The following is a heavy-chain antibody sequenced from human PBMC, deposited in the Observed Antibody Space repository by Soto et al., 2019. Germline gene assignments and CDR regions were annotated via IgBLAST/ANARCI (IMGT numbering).Heavy chain of an antibody. Sequence: QVQLQESGPGLVKPSGTPSLTCAVSGVSISSHDWWTWVRQPPGKGLEWIGESHQSGSTNYNSSLESRVTIEVDTSKNQFSLKLRSVTVADTAVYYCATRDNSKFYWGQGTLVTVSS. CDR1: GVSISSHDW. J-gene: IGHJ4*02. D-gene: IGHD6-13*01. CDR3: ATRDNSKFY. V-gene: IGHV4-4*02. CDR2: SHQSGST.